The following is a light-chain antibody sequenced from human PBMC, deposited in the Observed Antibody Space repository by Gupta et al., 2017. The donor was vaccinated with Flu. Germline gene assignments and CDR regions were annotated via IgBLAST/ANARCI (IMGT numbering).Light chain of an antibody. CDR1: SSDVGGYNY. CDR3: CSDAGSYTVV. J-gene: IGLJ2*01. V-gene: IGLV2-11*01. CDR2: DVS. Sequence: QSALTQPRSVSGSPGQSVTISCTGTSSDVGGYNYVSWYQQHPGKAPNLMIYDVSKRPSVVPDRFSGSKSGNTASLTISGLQAEDEADYYCCSDAGSYTVVFGGGTKLTVL.